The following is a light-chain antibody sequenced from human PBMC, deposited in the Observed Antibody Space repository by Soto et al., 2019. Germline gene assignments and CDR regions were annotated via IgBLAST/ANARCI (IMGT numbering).Light chain of an antibody. CDR3: HHYDNSPPFT. CDR1: QSASSSY. Sequence: EIVLTQSPGTLSLSPGERATLSCRASQSASSSYLAWYHQTPGRAPRLLIYGASSRATGIPDRFSGSGSGTDFTLTISRLEPEDFAVYYCHHYDNSPPFTFGPGTKVDIK. V-gene: IGKV3-20*01. CDR2: GAS. J-gene: IGKJ3*01.